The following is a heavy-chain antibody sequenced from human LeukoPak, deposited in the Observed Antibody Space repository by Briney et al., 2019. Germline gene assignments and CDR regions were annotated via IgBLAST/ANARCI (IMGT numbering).Heavy chain of an antibody. CDR3: ARDLANYDFWSGHQD. Sequence: SETLSLTCTVSGASISSSSYYWGWIRQPPGKGPEWIGSIYYSGSTYYNPSLKSRVTISLDTSKNQFSLKVSSVTAADTAVYYCARDLANYDFWSGHQDWGQGTLVTVSS. V-gene: IGHV4-39*07. CDR1: GASISSSSYY. J-gene: IGHJ4*02. CDR2: IYYSGST. D-gene: IGHD3-3*01.